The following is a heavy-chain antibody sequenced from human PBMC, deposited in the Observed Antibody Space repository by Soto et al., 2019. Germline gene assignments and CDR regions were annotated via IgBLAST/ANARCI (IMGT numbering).Heavy chain of an antibody. CDR2: MNGDGSTI. CDR1: GFTFSNYW. Sequence: GGSLILSCGASGFTFSNYWMSWVRQTPGKGLVWVSNMNGDGSTINYADSVKGRFTISRDNAENTLYLQMNGLRAEDTAVYYCARDVENDGNYYIDARGKGTTVTVSS. CDR3: ARDVENDGNYYIDA. V-gene: IGHV3-74*01. D-gene: IGHD1-1*01. J-gene: IGHJ6*03.